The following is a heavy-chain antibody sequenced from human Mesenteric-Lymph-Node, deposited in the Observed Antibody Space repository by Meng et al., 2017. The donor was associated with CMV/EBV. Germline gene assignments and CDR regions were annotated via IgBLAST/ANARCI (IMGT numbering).Heavy chain of an antibody. D-gene: IGHD5-12*01. CDR3: AKDGSGYHFGYFDY. CDR2: ISNTGGSP. V-gene: IGHV3-23*01. CDR1: GFTFSSYA. Sequence: GESLKISCAASGFTFSSYAMSWVRQAPGKGLEWVSTISNTGGSPYYADSVKGRFTISRDNSKNTLYLHMSSLRAEDSAIYYCAKDGSGYHFGYFDYWGQGTLVTVSS. J-gene: IGHJ4*02.